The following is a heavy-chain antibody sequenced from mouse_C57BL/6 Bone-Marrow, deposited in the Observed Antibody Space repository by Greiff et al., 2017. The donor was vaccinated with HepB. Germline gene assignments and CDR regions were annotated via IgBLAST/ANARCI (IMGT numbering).Heavy chain of an antibody. J-gene: IGHJ1*03. CDR2: ISDGGSYT. CDR1: GFTFSSYA. Sequence: EVNVVESGGGLVKPGGSLKLSCAASGFTFSSYAMSWVRQTPEKRLEWVATISDGGSYTYYPDNVKGRFTISRDNAKNNLYLQMSHLKSEDTAMYYCAREGGLLRYFDVWGTGTTVTVSS. V-gene: IGHV5-4*01. D-gene: IGHD2-3*01. CDR3: AREGGLLRYFDV.